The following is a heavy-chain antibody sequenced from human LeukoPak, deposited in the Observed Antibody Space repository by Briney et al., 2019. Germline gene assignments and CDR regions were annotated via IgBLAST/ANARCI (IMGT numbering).Heavy chain of an antibody. D-gene: IGHD6-13*01. CDR2: IYTSGST. Sequence: SETLSLTCTVSGGAISSYYWSWIRQPPGKGLEWIGYIYTSGSTNYNPSLKSRVTISVDTSKNQFSLKLSSVTAADTAVYYCARLGGSSWYFDAFDIWGQGTMVTVSS. CDR1: GGAISSYY. V-gene: IGHV4-4*09. J-gene: IGHJ3*02. CDR3: ARLGGSSWYFDAFDI.